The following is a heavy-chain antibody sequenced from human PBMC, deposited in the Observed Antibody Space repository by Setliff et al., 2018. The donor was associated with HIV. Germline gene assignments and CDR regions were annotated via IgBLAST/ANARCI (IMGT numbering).Heavy chain of an antibody. J-gene: IGHJ1*01. V-gene: IGHV3-7*03. D-gene: IGHD3-10*01. CDR3: AKEGVWGDAEYLIH. Sequence: GGSLRLSCSTSGFNFRDSWMSWLRLAPGKGLEWVANISPDESERYSVDSVRGRFTVSRDNAKSSLYLQMSSLRAEDTAKYFCAKEGVWGDAEYLIHWGRGAVVTVSS. CDR1: GFNFRDSW. CDR2: ISPDESER.